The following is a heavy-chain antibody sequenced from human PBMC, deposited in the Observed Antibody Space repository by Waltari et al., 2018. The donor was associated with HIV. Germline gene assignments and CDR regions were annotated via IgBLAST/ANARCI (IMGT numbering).Heavy chain of an antibody. V-gene: IGHV4-39*01. CDR2: IYYRCGT. CDR1: GGSISSSSYY. D-gene: IGHD1-1*01. Sequence: QLQLQESGPGLVKPSETLSLTCTVSGGSISSSSYYWGWIRQPPGKGLEWIGSIYYRCGTSYTPSLKSRVTISVDTSKNQFSLKLSSVTAADTAVYYCARLSSMEHYWGQGTLVTVSS. CDR3: ARLSSMEHY. J-gene: IGHJ4*02.